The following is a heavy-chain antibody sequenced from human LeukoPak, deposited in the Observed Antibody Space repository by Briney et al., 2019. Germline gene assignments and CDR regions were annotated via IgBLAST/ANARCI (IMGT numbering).Heavy chain of an antibody. V-gene: IGHV1-18*01. Sequence: GASVKVSCKASGYTFTSYGISWVRQAPGQGLEWMGWISAYNGNTNYAQKLQGRVTMTTDTSTSTAYMELRSLRSDDTAVYYCAREGTVLNGPVMFDPWGQGTLVTVSS. CDR2: ISAYNGNT. CDR3: AREGTVLNGPVMFDP. J-gene: IGHJ5*02. D-gene: IGHD4-23*01. CDR1: GYTFTSYG.